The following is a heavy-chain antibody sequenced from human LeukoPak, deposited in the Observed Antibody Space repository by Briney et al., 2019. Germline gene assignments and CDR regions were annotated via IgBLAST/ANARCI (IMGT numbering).Heavy chain of an antibody. CDR3: ARDLVDGSSGDYYYYYMDV. CDR2: IYTTGST. J-gene: IGHJ6*03. D-gene: IGHD6-25*01. V-gene: IGHV4-61*02. Sequence: TSETLSLTCTVSGGSISSGGYFWSWIRQPAGKGLEWIGRIYTTGSTNYNPSLKSRVTISMDTSKNQFSLKLSSVTAADTAVYYCARDLVDGSSGDYYYYYMDVWGKGTTVTISS. CDR1: GGSISSGGYF.